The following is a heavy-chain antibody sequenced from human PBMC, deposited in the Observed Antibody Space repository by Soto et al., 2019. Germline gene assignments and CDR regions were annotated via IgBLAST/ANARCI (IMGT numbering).Heavy chain of an antibody. Sequence: EVQLVESGGGLVKPGGSLRLSCAASGCTFSSYSMNWVRQAPGKGLEWVSSISSSSSYIYYADSVKGRFTISRDNAKNSLCRLINSLRAEDTAVYYCARGTYCRGGSCYSGWFGPWGQGTLVSVSS. J-gene: IGHJ5*02. D-gene: IGHD2-15*01. CDR2: ISSSSSYI. CDR3: ARGTYCRGGSCYSGWFGP. V-gene: IGHV3-21*06. CDR1: GCTFSSYS.